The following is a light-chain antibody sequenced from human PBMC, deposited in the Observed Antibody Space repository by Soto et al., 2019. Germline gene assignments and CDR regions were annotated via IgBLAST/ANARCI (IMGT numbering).Light chain of an antibody. Sequence: QSVLTQPPSASGTPGQRVTISCSGSSSNIGSNTANWYQQLPGTAPKLLIYSNNQRPSGVPDRFSGSKSGTSASLAISGLQSEDEADYYCAACDDSLNGPYYVFGTGTKVTVL. CDR2: SNN. CDR1: SSNIGSNT. V-gene: IGLV1-44*01. CDR3: AACDDSLNGPYYV. J-gene: IGLJ1*01.